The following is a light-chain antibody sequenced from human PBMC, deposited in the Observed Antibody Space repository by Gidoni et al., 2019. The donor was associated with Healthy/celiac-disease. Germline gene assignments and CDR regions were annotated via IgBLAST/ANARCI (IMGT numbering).Light chain of an antibody. V-gene: IGKV1-5*03. Sequence: DNLMTQSPSTLSASVGDRVTITCRASQSISSWLAWYQQKPGNAPKLLIYKASSLESGVPARFSGSGSGTEFTLTISSLQPDDFAVYYCQQYNSYWMTFGQGTKVEIK. CDR2: KAS. J-gene: IGKJ1*01. CDR1: QSISSW. CDR3: QQYNSYWMT.